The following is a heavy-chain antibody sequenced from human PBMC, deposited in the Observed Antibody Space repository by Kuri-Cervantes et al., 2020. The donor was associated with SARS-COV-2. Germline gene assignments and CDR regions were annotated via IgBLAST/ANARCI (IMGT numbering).Heavy chain of an antibody. V-gene: IGHV4-39*07. D-gene: IGHD3-3*01. CDR3: ARSPDLWWFDP. Sequence: GSLRLSCTVSGGSISSYYWGWIRQPPGKGLEWIGSIYYSGSTYYNPSLKSRVTISVDTSKNQFSLKLSSVTAADTAVYYCARSPDLWWFDPWGQGTLVTVSS. CDR1: GGSISSYY. J-gene: IGHJ5*02. CDR2: IYYSGST.